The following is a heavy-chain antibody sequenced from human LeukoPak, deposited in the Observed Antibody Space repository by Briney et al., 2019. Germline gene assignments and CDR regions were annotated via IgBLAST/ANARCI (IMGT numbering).Heavy chain of an antibody. CDR3: ARTYCSSTSCFMAYFDY. Sequence: PSETLSLTCTVSGYSISSGHYWGWIRQPPGKGLEWIGSIYHSGSTYYNPSLKSRVTISVDTSKNQFSLKLGSVTAADTAVYYCARTYCSSTSCFMAYFDYWGQGTLVTVSS. D-gene: IGHD2-2*01. CDR1: GYSISSGHY. CDR2: IYHSGST. V-gene: IGHV4-38-2*02. J-gene: IGHJ4*02.